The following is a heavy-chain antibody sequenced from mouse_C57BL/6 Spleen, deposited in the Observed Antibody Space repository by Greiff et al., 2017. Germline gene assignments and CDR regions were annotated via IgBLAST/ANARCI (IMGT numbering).Heavy chain of an antibody. J-gene: IGHJ1*03. CDR2: ISSGSSTI. CDR1: GFTFSDYG. D-gene: IGHD2-4*01. V-gene: IGHV5-17*01. CDR3: ERGGIYDYDENCYMDV. Sequence: EVQRVESGGGLVKPGGSLKLSCAASGFTFSDYGMHWVRQAPEKGLEWVAYISSGSSTIYYADTVKGRFTISRDNAKNTLFLQMTSLRSEDTAMYYCERGGIYDYDENCYMDVWGTGTTVTVSS.